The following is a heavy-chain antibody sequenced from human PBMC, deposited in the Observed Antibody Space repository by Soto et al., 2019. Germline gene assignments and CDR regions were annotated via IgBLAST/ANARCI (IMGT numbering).Heavy chain of an antibody. V-gene: IGHV3-30*18. CDR2: ISYDGSNK. CDR1: GFTFSRYG. CDR3: VKDGSSGWPYYYGMDV. D-gene: IGHD6-19*01. Sequence: VGSLRLSCAASGFTFSRYGMHWVRQAPGKGLEWVAVISYDGSNKYYADSVKGRFTISRDNSKNTLYLQMSSLRAEDTAVYYCVKDGSSGWPYYYGMDVWGQGTTVTVSS. J-gene: IGHJ6*02.